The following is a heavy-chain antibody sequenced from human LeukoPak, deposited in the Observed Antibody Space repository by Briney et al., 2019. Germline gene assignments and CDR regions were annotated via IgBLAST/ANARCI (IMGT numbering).Heavy chain of an antibody. Sequence: SETLSLTCAVYGGSFSGYYWSWIRQPPGKGLEWIGEINHSGNTNYNPSLKSRVTISVDTSKNQFSLKLSSVTAADTAVYYCARVPMFGAPDYWGQGTLVTVSS. CDR2: INHSGNT. CDR1: GGSFSGYY. V-gene: IGHV4-34*01. D-gene: IGHD3-10*02. CDR3: ARVPMFGAPDY. J-gene: IGHJ4*02.